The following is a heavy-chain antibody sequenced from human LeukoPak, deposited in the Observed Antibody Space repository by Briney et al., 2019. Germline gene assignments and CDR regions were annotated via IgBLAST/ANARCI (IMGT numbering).Heavy chain of an antibody. CDR3: ARERIAAAGTFGY. J-gene: IGHJ4*02. V-gene: IGHV3-7*01. CDR2: IKQDGSEK. D-gene: IGHD6-13*01. CDR1: GFTFSSYC. Sequence: PGGSLRLSCAPSGFTFSSYCMSWVRQAPGKGLEWVANIKQDGSEKYYADSVKGRFTTARDNAKNSLYLQMNSLRAEDTAVYHCARERIAAAGTFGYWGQGTLVTVSS.